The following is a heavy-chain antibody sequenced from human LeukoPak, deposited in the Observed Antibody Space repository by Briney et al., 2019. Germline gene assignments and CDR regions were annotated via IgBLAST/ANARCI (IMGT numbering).Heavy chain of an antibody. CDR3: ARGRGDYGMDV. CDR2: INHSGST. J-gene: IGHJ6*02. V-gene: IGHV4-34*01. D-gene: IGHD4-17*01. Sequence: SETLSLTCAVYGGSFSGYYWSWIRQPPGKGLEWIGEINHSGSTNYNPSLKSRVTISVDTSKNQYSLKLSSETAADTAGYYCARGRGDYGMDVWGQGTTVTVSS. CDR1: GGSFSGYY.